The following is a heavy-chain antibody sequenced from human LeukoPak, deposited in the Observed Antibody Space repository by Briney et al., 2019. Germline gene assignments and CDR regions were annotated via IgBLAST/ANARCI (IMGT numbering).Heavy chain of an antibody. CDR1: GYTFTGYY. CDR3: ARWGSSSWYGWFDP. J-gene: IGHJ5*02. CDR2: INPNSGGT. D-gene: IGHD6-13*01. V-gene: IGHV1-2*02. Sequence: ASVKVSCKASGYTFTGYYMYWVRQAPGQGLEWMGWINPNSGGTNYAQKFQGRVTMTRDTSISTAYMELSRLRSDDTAVYYCARWGSSSWYGWFDPWGQGTLVTVSS.